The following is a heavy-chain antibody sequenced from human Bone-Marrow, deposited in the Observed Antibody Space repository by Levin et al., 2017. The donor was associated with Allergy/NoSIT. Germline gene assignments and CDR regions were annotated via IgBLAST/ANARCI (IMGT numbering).Heavy chain of an antibody. V-gene: IGHV3-21*01. Sequence: GESLKISCAASGFTFRSYTMHWVRQGPGKGLEWVSSISRNSRDIYYADSLKGRFTISRDNADNSLFLQMNSLRADDTAVYYCARDPGYGGYNGGPGQWGQGTLVIVSS. CDR2: ISRNSRDI. CDR3: ARDPGYGGYNGGPGQ. CDR1: GFTFRSYT. D-gene: IGHD5-12*01. J-gene: IGHJ4*02.